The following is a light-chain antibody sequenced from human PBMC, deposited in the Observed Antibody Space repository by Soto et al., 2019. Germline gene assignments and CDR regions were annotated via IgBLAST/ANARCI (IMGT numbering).Light chain of an antibody. J-gene: IGLJ2*01. Sequence: QSVLTQPPSASGSPGQRVTISCSGGSSNIGSNTVNWYQQLPGTAPKLLIYSNNQRPSGVPDRFSGSKSGTSASLAISGLQSEDEADYYCAAWDDSLNGVVFGGGTQLT. V-gene: IGLV1-44*01. CDR1: SSNIGSNT. CDR2: SNN. CDR3: AAWDDSLNGVV.